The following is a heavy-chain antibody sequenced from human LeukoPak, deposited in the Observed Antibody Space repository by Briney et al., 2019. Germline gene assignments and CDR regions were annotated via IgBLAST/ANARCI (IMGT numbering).Heavy chain of an antibody. J-gene: IGHJ6*03. Sequence: ASVKVSCKASGFTFTSSAVQWVRQARGQRLERIGWIVVGSGNTNYAQKFQERVTITRDMSTSTAYMELSSLRSEDTAVYYCAALLSYDYSNHYYYYYYMDVWGKGTTVTVSS. CDR2: IVVGSGNT. D-gene: IGHD4-11*01. CDR1: GFTFTSSA. V-gene: IGHV1-58*01. CDR3: AALLSYDYSNHYYYYYYMDV.